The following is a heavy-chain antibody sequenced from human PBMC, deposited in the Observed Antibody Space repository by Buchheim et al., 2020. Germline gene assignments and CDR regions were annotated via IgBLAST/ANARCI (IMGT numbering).Heavy chain of an antibody. D-gene: IGHD6-19*01. J-gene: IGHJ4*02. V-gene: IGHV3-7*01. CDR3: ARDRGWLQFDY. CDR1: GFTFSSYW. Sequence: EVQLVESGGGLVQPGGSLRLSCAASGFTFSSYWISWVRQAPGRGVEWVASIKEDGSEKYYVDSVKGRFTISRDNAKSSLYLQMNSLRAEDTAVYYCARDRGWLQFDYWGQGTL. CDR2: IKEDGSEK.